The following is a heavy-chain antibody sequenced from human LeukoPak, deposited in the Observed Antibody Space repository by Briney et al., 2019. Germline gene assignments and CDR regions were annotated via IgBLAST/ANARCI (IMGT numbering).Heavy chain of an antibody. Sequence: GGSLRLSCAASGFTFSNYGLSWVRQAPGKGLEWVSGITGSGGSTYYADSVKGRFTISRDNSKNTLYLQMNSLRAEDTAVYYCASLGRDGYSSFDYWGQGTLVTVSS. CDR3: ASLGRDGYSSFDY. CDR2: ITGSGGST. D-gene: IGHD5-24*01. CDR1: GFTFSNYG. V-gene: IGHV3-23*01. J-gene: IGHJ4*02.